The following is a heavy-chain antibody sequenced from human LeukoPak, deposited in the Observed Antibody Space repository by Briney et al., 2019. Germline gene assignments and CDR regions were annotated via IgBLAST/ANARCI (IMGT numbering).Heavy chain of an antibody. Sequence: GGSLRLSRAASGFTFSSYGMSWVRQAPGKGLEWVSAISGSGGSTYYADSVKVRFTISRDNSKNTLYLQMNSLRAEDTAVYYCAKARGSVLWFGELFDDYWGQGTLVTVSS. V-gene: IGHV3-23*01. CDR2: ISGSGGST. D-gene: IGHD3-10*01. CDR1: GFTFSSYG. CDR3: AKARGSVLWFGELFDDY. J-gene: IGHJ4*02.